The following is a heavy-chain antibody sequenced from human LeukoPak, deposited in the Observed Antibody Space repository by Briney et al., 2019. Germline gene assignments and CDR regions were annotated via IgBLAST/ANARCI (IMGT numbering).Heavy chain of an antibody. CDR2: ISSSGSTI. Sequence: GGSLRLSCAVSGFTFSSYEMNWVRQASGKGLEWVSYISSSGSTIYYADSVKGRFTISRDSAKKSLYLQMNSLRAEDTAVYYCARARLTDYVWGRRTFDIWGQGTMVTISS. J-gene: IGHJ3*02. V-gene: IGHV3-48*03. CDR1: GFTFSSYE. CDR3: ARARLTDYVWGRRTFDI. D-gene: IGHD3-16*01.